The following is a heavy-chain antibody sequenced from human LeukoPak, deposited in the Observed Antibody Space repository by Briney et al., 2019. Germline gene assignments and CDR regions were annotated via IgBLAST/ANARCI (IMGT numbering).Heavy chain of an antibody. CDR2: IYYSGRT. J-gene: IGHJ6*02. CDR3: ASRLVDTYYYYGLDV. Sequence: SETLSLACTVSGGSISSYYWSWIRQSPGKGLEWIGYIYYSGRTDYNPSLKSRVTISVDTSKNQFSLNLTSVTAADTAVYYCASRLVDTYYYYGLDVWGQGTTVTVSS. D-gene: IGHD5-24*01. V-gene: IGHV4-59*01. CDR1: GGSISSYY.